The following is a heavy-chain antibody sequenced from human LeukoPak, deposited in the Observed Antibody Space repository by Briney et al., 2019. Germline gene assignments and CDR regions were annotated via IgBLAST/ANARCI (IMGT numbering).Heavy chain of an antibody. CDR1: GFTFSSYG. J-gene: IGHJ4*02. D-gene: IGHD6-13*01. V-gene: IGHV3-30*02. Sequence: GGSLRLSCAASGFTFSSYGMHWVRQAPGKGLEWVAFIRYDGSNKYYADSVKGRFTISRDNSKNTLYLQMNSLRAEDTAVYYCAKASSSWYHNPDYWGQGTLVTVSS. CDR3: AKASSSWYHNPDY. CDR2: IRYDGSNK.